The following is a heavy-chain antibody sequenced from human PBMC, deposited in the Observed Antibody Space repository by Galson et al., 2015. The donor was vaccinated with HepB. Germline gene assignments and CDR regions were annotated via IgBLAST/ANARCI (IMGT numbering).Heavy chain of an antibody. D-gene: IGHD3-22*01. Sequence: SLRLSCAASGFTFSDYAMSWVRQAPGKGLEWVSAISGSGRSTYYVDSVKGRFTISRDTSRNTVSLQMNGLRADDTAVYYCARDQPPYYYDSSGFYLRHWGQGTRVTVSS. CDR3: ARDQPPYYYDSSGFYLRH. CDR1: GFTFSDYA. CDR2: ISGSGRST. V-gene: IGHV3-23*01. J-gene: IGHJ1*01.